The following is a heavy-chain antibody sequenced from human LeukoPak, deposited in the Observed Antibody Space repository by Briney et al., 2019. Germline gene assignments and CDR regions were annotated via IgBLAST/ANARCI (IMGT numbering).Heavy chain of an antibody. CDR3: AKDATPFNSIWDYFDS. CDR2: IGGGDDT. V-gene: IGHV3-23*01. CDR1: GFTFSNYA. Sequence: GGSLRLSCAASGFTFSNYAMNWVRQAPGKGLEWVAGIGGGDDTHYADSVKGRFTGSRDDSKNTLYLQMSSLRIEDTAVYYCAKDATPFNSIWDYFDSWGQGTLVTVSA. J-gene: IGHJ4*02. D-gene: IGHD7-27*01.